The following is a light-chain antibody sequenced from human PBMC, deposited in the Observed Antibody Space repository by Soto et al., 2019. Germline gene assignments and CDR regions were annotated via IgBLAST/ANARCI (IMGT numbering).Light chain of an antibody. V-gene: IGKV1-33*01. Sequence: DLQMTQSPSSLSASVGDRVTITCQASQDISNYLNWYQQKPGKAPKLLIYDASNLETGVPSRFSGSGSGTDFTFTISSLQPEDIATYDCQQYDNLPPTFGGGTKVEIK. CDR3: QQYDNLPPT. CDR2: DAS. CDR1: QDISNY. J-gene: IGKJ4*01.